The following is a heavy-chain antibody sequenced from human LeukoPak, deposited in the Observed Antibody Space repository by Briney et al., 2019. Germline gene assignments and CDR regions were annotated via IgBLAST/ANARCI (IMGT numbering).Heavy chain of an antibody. CDR1: GGSISSGGYS. CDR2: IYHSGST. Sequence: SQTLSLTCAVSGGSISSGGYSWSWIRQPPGKGLEWIGYIYHSGSTYYNPSLKSRVTISVDRSKNQFSLKLSSVTAADTAVYYCARRRELRVKSVAFDIWGQGTMVTVSS. D-gene: IGHD1-26*01. CDR3: ARRRELRVKSVAFDI. V-gene: IGHV4-30-2*01. J-gene: IGHJ3*02.